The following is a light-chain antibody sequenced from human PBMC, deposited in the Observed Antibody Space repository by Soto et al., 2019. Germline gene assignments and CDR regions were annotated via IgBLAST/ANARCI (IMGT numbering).Light chain of an antibody. V-gene: IGLV2-23*01. CDR1: NSDLGSYNL. CDR3: CSYAGDYMFV. J-gene: IGLJ1*01. CDR2: ECT. Sequence: QSALTQPASVSGSPGPSITISCTGTNSDLGSYNLLSWFQQHPGKVPKVMIYECTKRPSGVSDRFSGSKSDNTASLTISGRQAEDESDYYGCSYAGDYMFVFGTGTKVTVL.